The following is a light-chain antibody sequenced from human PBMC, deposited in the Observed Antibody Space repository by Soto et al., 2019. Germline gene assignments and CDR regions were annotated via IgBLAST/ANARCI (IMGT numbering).Light chain of an antibody. CDR1: QDISNY. CDR3: QQYDNLPLT. V-gene: IGKV1-33*01. CDR2: DAS. J-gene: IGKJ4*01. Sequence: DIQMTQSPSSLSASVGDRVTITCQASQDISNYLKWYQQKPGKAPKLLIYDASNLETGVPSRISGSVSGTDFTFTISSLQPEDIATYFCQQYDNLPLTFGGGTKVDIK.